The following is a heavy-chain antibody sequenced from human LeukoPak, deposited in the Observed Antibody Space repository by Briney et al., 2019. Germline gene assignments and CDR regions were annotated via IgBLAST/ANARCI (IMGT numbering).Heavy chain of an antibody. CDR1: GFTFSSYG. V-gene: IGHV3-33*01. J-gene: IGHJ4*02. Sequence: PGRSLRLSCAASGFTFSSYGMHWVRQAPGKGLEWVAVIWYDGSNKYYADSVKGRFTISRDNSKNTLYLQMNSLRAEDTAVYYCARDWDYYDSTPDYWGQGTLVTVSS. CDR3: ARDWDYYDSTPDY. D-gene: IGHD3-22*01. CDR2: IWYDGSNK.